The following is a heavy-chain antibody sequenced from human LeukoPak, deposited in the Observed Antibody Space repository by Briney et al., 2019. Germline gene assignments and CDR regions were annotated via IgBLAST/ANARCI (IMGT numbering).Heavy chain of an antibody. CDR1: GYTFTSYD. CDR3: ARGVYYYDSSGHRAFDI. Sequence: ASVKVSCKASGYTFTSYDINWARQATGQGLEWMGWMNPNSGNTGYAQKFQGRVTITRNTSISTAYMELSSLRSEDTAVYYCARGVYYYDSSGHRAFDIWGQGTMVTVSS. D-gene: IGHD3-22*01. CDR2: MNPNSGNT. V-gene: IGHV1-8*03. J-gene: IGHJ3*02.